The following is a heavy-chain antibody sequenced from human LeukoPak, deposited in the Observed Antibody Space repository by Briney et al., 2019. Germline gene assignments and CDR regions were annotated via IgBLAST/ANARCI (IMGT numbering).Heavy chain of an antibody. V-gene: IGHV3-23*01. CDR2: ISPDKT. CDR3: VKEHVDRAFTRSFEI. CDR1: GFIFSTNP. J-gene: IGHJ3*02. D-gene: IGHD3-10*01. Sequence: TGGSLRLSGAASGFIFSTNPMSWVRQAPGKGLEWVSAISPDKTYYADSVKGRLTISRDNYKNTVDLQFNSPSAEDTAKYYCVKEHVDRAFTRSFEIWGQGTVVTVSS.